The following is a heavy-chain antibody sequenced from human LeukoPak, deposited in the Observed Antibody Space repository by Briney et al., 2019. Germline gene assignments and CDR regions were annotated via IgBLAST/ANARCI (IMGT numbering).Heavy chain of an antibody. J-gene: IGHJ4*02. Sequence: GGSLRLSCAASGFTVSSNYMSWVREAPGKGLEWVSVIYSGGSTYYADSVKGRFTISGDNSKNTLYLQMNSLRAEDTAVYYCARAVPRRGGSYTPNPRVYYFDYWGQGTLVTVSS. CDR2: IYSGGST. D-gene: IGHD1-26*01. V-gene: IGHV3-66*01. CDR1: GFTVSSNY. CDR3: ARAVPRRGGSYTPNPRVYYFDY.